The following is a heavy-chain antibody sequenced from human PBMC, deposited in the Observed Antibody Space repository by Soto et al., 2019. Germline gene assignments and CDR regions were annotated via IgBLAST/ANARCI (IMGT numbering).Heavy chain of an antibody. J-gene: IGHJ4*02. D-gene: IGHD5-12*01. CDR1: GGSISSGGYY. Sequence: SETLSLTCTVSGGSISSGGYYWSWIRQHPGKGLEWIGYIYCSGSTYYNPSLKSRVTISVDTSKNQFSLKLSSVTAADTAVYYCAREHIVATRYFDYWGQGTLVTVSS. CDR3: AREHIVATRYFDY. V-gene: IGHV4-31*03. CDR2: IYCSGST.